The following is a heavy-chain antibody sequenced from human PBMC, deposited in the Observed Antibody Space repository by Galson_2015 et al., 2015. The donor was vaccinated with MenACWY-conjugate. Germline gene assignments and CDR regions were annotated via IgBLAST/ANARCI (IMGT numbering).Heavy chain of an antibody. D-gene: IGHD3-16*02. CDR1: GFTFSSYW. V-gene: IGHV3-7*03. Sequence: SLRLSCAASGFTFSSYWMTWVRQGPGQGLEWLANIKQDGTERYYVDSVKGRFTISRGNAKNSLYLEMNSLRGEDTAVYYCATSERFRLYQFYGMDVWGQGTTVTVSS. CDR3: ATSERFRLYQFYGMDV. CDR2: IKQDGTER. J-gene: IGHJ6*02.